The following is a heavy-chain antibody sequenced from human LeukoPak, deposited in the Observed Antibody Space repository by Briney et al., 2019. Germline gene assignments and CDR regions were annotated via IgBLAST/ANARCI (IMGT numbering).Heavy chain of an antibody. J-gene: IGHJ5*02. CDR1: GGTLNSHT. CDR3: ARVHLRGSQYNWFDP. D-gene: IGHD1-26*01. Sequence: SVKISCKASGGTLNSHTFSWVRQAPGQGLEWMGRITPIIDSAKYAQNFQDRVSITADKSTSTVYLELSSLRSEDTAVYFCARVHLRGSQYNWFDPWGQGTLVTVS. CDR2: ITPIIDSA. V-gene: IGHV1-69*08.